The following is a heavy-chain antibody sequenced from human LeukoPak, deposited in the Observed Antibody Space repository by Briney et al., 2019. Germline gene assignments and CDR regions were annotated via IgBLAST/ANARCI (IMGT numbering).Heavy chain of an antibody. CDR2: IKPDGSEK. CDR1: GFTFSSYW. Sequence: GGSLRLSCAVSGFTFSSYWMSWVRQAPGRRPEWVANIKPDGSEKYYVDSVKGRFTISRDNAKNSLYLQMNSLRAEDTAVYYCARDRSYSSGWYRGKSYYFDYWGQGTLVTVSS. J-gene: IGHJ4*02. V-gene: IGHV3-7*01. CDR3: ARDRSYSSGWYRGKSYYFDY. D-gene: IGHD6-19*01.